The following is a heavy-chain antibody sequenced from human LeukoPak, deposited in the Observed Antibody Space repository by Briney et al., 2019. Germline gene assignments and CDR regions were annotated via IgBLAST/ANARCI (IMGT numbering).Heavy chain of an antibody. Sequence: PGRSLRLSCAASGFTFSSYGMHWVRQAPGKGLEWVANIKQDGSEKYYVDSVKGRFTISRDNAKNSLYLQMNSLRAEDTAVYYCARDRLGYCSSTSCYRVYWGQGTLVTVSS. D-gene: IGHD2-2*01. V-gene: IGHV3-7*01. CDR3: ARDRLGYCSSTSCYRVY. CDR1: GFTFSSYG. CDR2: IKQDGSEK. J-gene: IGHJ4*02.